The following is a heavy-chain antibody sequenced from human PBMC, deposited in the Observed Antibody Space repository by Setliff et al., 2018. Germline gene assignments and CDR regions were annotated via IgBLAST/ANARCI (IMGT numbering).Heavy chain of an antibody. D-gene: IGHD2-8*02. V-gene: IGHV4-34*01. CDR1: GGSFSGYY. CDR2: INHSGST. J-gene: IGHJ4*02. Sequence: SETLSLTCAVYGGSFSGYYWSWIRQPPGKGLEWIGEINHSGSTNYNPSLKSRVTISIDTSKNQFSLKLSSVTAADTALYYCTVYNTGSSKDHYWGQGTPVTVSS. CDR3: TVYNTGSSKDHY.